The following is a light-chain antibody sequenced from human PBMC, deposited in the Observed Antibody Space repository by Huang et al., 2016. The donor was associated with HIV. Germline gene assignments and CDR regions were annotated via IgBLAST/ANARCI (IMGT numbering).Light chain of an antibody. Sequence: IQLTQSPSSLSASVGDRVTIPCRASQGISRFLARNQQKPGKAPKRLMYAASTLHSGGPLRFSGSGSGTDFPLTISSLQPEDFATYYCQQFNNYPLTFGGGTKVEIK. CDR1: QGISRF. V-gene: IGKV1-9*01. CDR2: AAS. J-gene: IGKJ4*01. CDR3: QQFNNYPLT.